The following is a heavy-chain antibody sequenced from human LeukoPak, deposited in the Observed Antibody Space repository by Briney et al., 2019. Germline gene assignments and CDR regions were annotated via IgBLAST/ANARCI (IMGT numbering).Heavy chain of an antibody. CDR2: ISWNSGNI. CDR1: GLTFDDYA. D-gene: IGHD2/OR15-2a*01. J-gene: IGHJ6*03. V-gene: IGHV3-9*01. CDR3: AKDAYGGATFFYYMDV. Sequence: GGSLGLSCAGSGLTFDDYAIPWVRQTPGKGLEWVSGISWNSGNIAYADFVGGRFTISRDNAKNSLSLQMNSLSDEDTAVYYCAKDAYGGATFFYYMDVWGKGTTVTVSS.